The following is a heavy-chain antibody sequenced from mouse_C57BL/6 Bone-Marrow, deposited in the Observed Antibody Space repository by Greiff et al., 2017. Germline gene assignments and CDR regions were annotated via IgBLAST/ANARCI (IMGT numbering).Heavy chain of an antibody. V-gene: IGHV1-50*01. CDR2: IDPSDSST. CDR3: APIYYYGSSGAY. J-gene: IGHJ3*01. Sequence: QVQLQQPGAELVKPGASVKLSCKASGYTFTSYWMQWVKQRPGQGLEWIGEIDPSDSSTNYNQKFKGKATLTVDTSSSTAYMQLSSLTSEDSAVYCCAPIYYYGSSGAYWDQGTLVTVSA. CDR1: GYTFTSYW. D-gene: IGHD1-1*01.